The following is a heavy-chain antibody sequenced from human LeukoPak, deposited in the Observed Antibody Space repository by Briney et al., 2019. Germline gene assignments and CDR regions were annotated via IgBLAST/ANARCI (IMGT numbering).Heavy chain of an antibody. CDR1: GGTFSSYA. V-gene: IGHV1-69*13. CDR2: IIPIFGTA. D-gene: IGHD1-26*01. J-gene: IGHJ4*02. Sequence: GASVKVSCKASGGTFSSYAISWVRQAPGQGLEWMGGIIPIFGTANYAQKFQGRVTITADESTSTAYMELSSLRSEDTAVYYCEAGIVGATAFDYWGQGTLVTVSS. CDR3: EAGIVGATAFDY.